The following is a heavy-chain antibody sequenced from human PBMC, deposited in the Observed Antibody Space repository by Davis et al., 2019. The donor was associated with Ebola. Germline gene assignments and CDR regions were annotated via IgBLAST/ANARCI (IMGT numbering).Heavy chain of an antibody. Sequence: SETLSLTCTVSGGSISSYYWSWIRQPPGKGLEWIGYIYYSGSTNYNPSLKSRVTISVDTSKNQFSLKLSSVTAADTAVYYWARVGSYHHYDILTGYYTAPTYFDYWGQGTLVTVSS. CDR3: ARVGSYHHYDILTGYYTAPTYFDY. J-gene: IGHJ4*02. CDR1: GGSISSYY. V-gene: IGHV4-59*01. CDR2: IYYSGST. D-gene: IGHD3-9*01.